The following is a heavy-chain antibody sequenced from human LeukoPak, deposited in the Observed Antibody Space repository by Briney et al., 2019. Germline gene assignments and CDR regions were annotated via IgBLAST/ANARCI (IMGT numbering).Heavy chain of an antibody. CDR2: IYTSGST. V-gene: IGHV4-4*07. CDR1: GGSISSYY. Sequence: PSETLSLTCTVSGGSISSYYWSWIRQPAGKGLEWIGRIYTSGSTNYNPSLKSRVTMSVDTSKNQFSLKLSSVTAADTAVYYCASVRRGFGESSKYYAYYYMGVWGKGTTVTISS. J-gene: IGHJ6*03. CDR3: ASVRRGFGESSKYYAYYYMGV. D-gene: IGHD3-10*01.